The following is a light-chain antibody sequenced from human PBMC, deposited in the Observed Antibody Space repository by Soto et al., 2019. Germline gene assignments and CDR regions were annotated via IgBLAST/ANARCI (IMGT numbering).Light chain of an antibody. V-gene: IGLV1-51*02. J-gene: IGLJ1*01. CDR1: SSDIGNNF. CDR3: ATWESSLSPYV. Sequence: VLTQPPSVSAAPGQKVTISCSGSSSDIGNNFVSWYQQLPGTAPRLLIYENIKRPSGIPDRFSGSRSGTSATLGITGLQTGDEADYYCATWESSLSPYVFGTGTKVTVL. CDR2: ENI.